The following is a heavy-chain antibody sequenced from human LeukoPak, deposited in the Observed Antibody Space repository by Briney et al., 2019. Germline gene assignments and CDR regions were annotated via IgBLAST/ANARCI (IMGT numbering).Heavy chain of an antibody. CDR2: FYYSGST. CDR1: GGSVTGGTYY. J-gene: IGHJ4*02. V-gene: IGHV4-61*01. Sequence: PSETLSLTCTVSGGSVTGGTYYWSWIRQPPGKGLEWIGYFYYSGSTNYNPSLKSRVTISVDTSKNQFSLKLSSVTAADTAVYYCARDRGYYYDSSGYLDYWGQGTLVTVSS. D-gene: IGHD3-22*01. CDR3: ARDRGYYYDSSGYLDY.